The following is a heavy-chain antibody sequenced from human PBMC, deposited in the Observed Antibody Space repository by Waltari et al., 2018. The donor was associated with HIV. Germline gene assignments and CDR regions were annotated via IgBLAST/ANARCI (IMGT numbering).Heavy chain of an antibody. J-gene: IGHJ4*02. CDR3: ARVRHNSGSYYPHFDY. CDR1: GFTFSSYW. V-gene: IGHV3-7*01. D-gene: IGHD1-26*01. Sequence: EVQLVESGGGLVQPGGSLRLSGAASGFTFSSYWMTWVRPAPGKGLEWVANIKQDGSEKYYVDSVKGRFTISRDNAKNSLYLQMNSLRADDTAVYYCARVRHNSGSYYPHFDYWGQGILVTVSS. CDR2: IKQDGSEK.